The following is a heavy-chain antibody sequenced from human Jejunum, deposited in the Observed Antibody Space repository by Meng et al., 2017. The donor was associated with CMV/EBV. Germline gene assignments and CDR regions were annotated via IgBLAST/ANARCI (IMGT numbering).Heavy chain of an antibody. J-gene: IGHJ4*02. Sequence: SGNAVSTHNYDWTWIRQPPGKGLEWIGYIHYGGSANYNPSLKSRVTISVDTSKNQFSVNLRSVTAADTAVYFCARYNYGYGQIDYWGQGTLVTVSS. CDR2: IHYGGSA. CDR1: GNAVSTHNYD. V-gene: IGHV4-61*01. CDR3: ARYNYGYGQIDY. D-gene: IGHD5-18*01.